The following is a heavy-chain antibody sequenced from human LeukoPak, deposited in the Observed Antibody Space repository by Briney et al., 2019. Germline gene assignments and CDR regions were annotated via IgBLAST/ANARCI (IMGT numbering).Heavy chain of an antibody. J-gene: IGHJ6*03. CDR3: ARVVTMVRGSWYYYYYMDV. Sequence: ASETLSLTCTVSGGSISSGSYYWSWIRQPAGKGLEWIGRIYTSGSTNYNPSLKSRVTISVDTSKNQFSLKLSSVTAADTAVYYCARVVTMVRGSWYYYYYMDVWGKGTTVTISS. V-gene: IGHV4-61*02. D-gene: IGHD3-10*01. CDR1: GGSISSGSYY. CDR2: IYTSGST.